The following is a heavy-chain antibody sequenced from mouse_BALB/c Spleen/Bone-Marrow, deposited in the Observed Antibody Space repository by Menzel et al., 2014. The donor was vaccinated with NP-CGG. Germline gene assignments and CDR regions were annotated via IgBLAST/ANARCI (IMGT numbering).Heavy chain of an antibody. CDR2: ISYSGST. CDR3: ARSNDGFPAWFAY. J-gene: IGHJ3*01. D-gene: IGHD2-3*01. CDR1: GYSITNDYA. V-gene: IGHV3-2*02. Sequence: EVQLVELGPGLVKPSQSLSLTCTVTGYSITNDYAWNWIRQFPGNKLEWMGYISYSGSTSYNPSLKSRISITRDTSKSQFFLQLNSVTTEDTATYYCARSNDGFPAWFAYWGQGTLVTVSA.